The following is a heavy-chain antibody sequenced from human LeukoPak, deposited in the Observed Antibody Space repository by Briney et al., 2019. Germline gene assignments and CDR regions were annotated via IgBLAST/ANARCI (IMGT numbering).Heavy chain of an antibody. CDR3: ARGGKADPVDY. J-gene: IGHJ4*02. V-gene: IGHV4-59*08. CDR2: IHYSGST. Sequence: SETLSLTCTVSGGSISSYYWSWIRQSPGKGLEWFGYIHYSGSTNYNPSLKSRVTISVDTSKNQFSLKLSSVTAADTAVYYCARGGKADPVDYWGQGTLVTVSS. D-gene: IGHD3-16*01. CDR1: GGSISSYY.